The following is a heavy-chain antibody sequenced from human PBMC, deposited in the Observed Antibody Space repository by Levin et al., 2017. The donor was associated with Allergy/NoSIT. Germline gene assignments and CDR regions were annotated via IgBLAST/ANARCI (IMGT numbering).Heavy chain of an antibody. V-gene: IGHV2-70*01. D-gene: IGHD6-19*01. CDR1: GFSLSTRGMC. J-gene: IGHJ4*02. Sequence: SGPTLVKPTQTLTLTCTFSGFSLSTRGMCVSWIRQPPGKALEWLALIDWDDDKYYPTSLRTRLTISRDTSKNRVVLTMTDMDPVDTATYYCARISALKEQRLAPDYFDSWGQGTLVTVSS. CDR3: ARISALKEQRLAPDYFDS. CDR2: IDWDDDK.